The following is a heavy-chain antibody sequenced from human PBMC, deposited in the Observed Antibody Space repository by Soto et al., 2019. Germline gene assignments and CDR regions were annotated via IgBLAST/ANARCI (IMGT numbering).Heavy chain of an antibody. D-gene: IGHD3-10*01. J-gene: IGHJ6*02. Sequence: PSETLSLTCAVYGGSLSGYYWSWIRQPPGKGLEWIGEINHSGSTNYNPSLKSRVTISVDTSKNQFSLKLSSVTAADTAVYYCARGVVRYYYYYYGMDVWGQGTTVTVSS. CDR3: ARGVVRYYYYYYGMDV. CDR2: INHSGST. V-gene: IGHV4-34*01. CDR1: GGSLSGYY.